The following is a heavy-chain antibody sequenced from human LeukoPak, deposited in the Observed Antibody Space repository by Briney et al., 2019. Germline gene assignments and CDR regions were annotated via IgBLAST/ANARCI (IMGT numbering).Heavy chain of an antibody. CDR3: ARVWEANYGDHNYYGMDV. Sequence: SETLSLTCTVSGGSISSYYWSWIRQPAGKGLEWIGRIYTSGSTNYNPSLKSRVTMSVDTSKNQFSLKLSSVTAADTAVYYCARVWEANYGDHNYYGMDVWGRGTTVTVSS. V-gene: IGHV4-4*07. CDR2: IYTSGST. D-gene: IGHD4-17*01. J-gene: IGHJ6*02. CDR1: GGSISSYY.